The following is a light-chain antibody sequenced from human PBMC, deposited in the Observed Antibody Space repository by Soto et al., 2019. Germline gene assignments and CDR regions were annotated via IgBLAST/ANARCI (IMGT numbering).Light chain of an antibody. Sequence: DIQMTQSPSTLSASVGDRVTISCRASQTISNWLAWYQQKPGKAPKLLIYDASSLESGVPSRFSGSGSGTDFTLTISSLQPEDFATYSCLQHSSYPWTFGQGTKVDIK. J-gene: IGKJ1*01. CDR1: QTISNW. V-gene: IGKV1-5*01. CDR3: LQHSSYPWT. CDR2: DAS.